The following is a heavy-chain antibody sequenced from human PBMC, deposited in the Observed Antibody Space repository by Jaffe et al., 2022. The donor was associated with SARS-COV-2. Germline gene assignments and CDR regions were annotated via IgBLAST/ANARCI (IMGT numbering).Heavy chain of an antibody. J-gene: IGHJ6*02. V-gene: IGHV4-39*01. CDR1: GGSISSSSYY. CDR3: ARRPDGNYFLPNYYYYGMDV. D-gene: IGHD1-7*01. CDR2: IYYSGST. Sequence: QLQLQESGPGLVKPSETLSLTCTVSGGSISSSSYYWGWIRQPPGKGLEWIGSIYYSGSTYYNPSLKSRVTISVDTSKNQFSLKLSSVTAADTAVYYCARRPDGNYFLPNYYYYGMDVWGQGTTVTVSS.